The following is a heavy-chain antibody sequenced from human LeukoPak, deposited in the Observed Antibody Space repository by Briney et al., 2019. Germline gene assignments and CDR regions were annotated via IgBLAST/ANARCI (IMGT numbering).Heavy chain of an antibody. V-gene: IGHV4-59*01. CDR3: ARGTLTSEYFAF. D-gene: IGHD3-9*01. J-gene: IGHJ4*02. Sequence: PSETLSLTCPVSGGSISSYYWSWIRQPPGKGLEWIGYIYYTGSTSYNPSLMNRVTMSVDTSKNQFSLKLTSVTAADTAVYYCARGTLTSEYFAFWGQGTLVTVSS. CDR1: GGSISSYY. CDR2: IYYTGST.